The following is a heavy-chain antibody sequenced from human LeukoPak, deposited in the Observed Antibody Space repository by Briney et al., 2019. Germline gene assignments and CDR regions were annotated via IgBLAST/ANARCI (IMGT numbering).Heavy chain of an antibody. D-gene: IGHD4-11*01. J-gene: IGHJ5*02. CDR1: GFTFSGST. V-gene: IGHV3-73*01. CDR2: IRSKANSYAT. Sequence: GGSLRLSCAASGFTFSGSTMHWVRQASGKGLEWVGRIRSKANSYATAYAASVKGRFTISRDDSKNTAYLQMNSLKTEDTAVYYCTRPSSPWDYSNYYWFDPWGQGTLVTVSS. CDR3: TRPSSPWDYSNYYWFDP.